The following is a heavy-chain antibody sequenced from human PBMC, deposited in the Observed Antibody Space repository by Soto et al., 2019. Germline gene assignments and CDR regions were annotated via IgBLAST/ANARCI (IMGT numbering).Heavy chain of an antibody. CDR2: ISYDGSNK. V-gene: IGHV3-30-3*01. J-gene: IGHJ5*02. CDR1: GFTFSSYA. Sequence: QVQMVESGGGVVQPGRSLRLSCAASGFTFSSYAMHWVRQAPGKGLEWVAVISYDGSNKYYADSVKGRFTISRDNSKNTLYLQMNSLRAEDTAVYYCARETIVATMMYNWFDPWGQGTLVTVSS. CDR3: ARETIVATMMYNWFDP. D-gene: IGHD5-12*01.